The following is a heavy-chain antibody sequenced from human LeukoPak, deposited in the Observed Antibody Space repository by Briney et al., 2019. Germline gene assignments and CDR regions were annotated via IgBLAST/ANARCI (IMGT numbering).Heavy chain of an antibody. CDR3: AGYDFWSGYFPH. CDR2: IYYSGST. V-gene: IGHV4-59*01. CDR1: GGSISSYY. D-gene: IGHD3-3*01. Sequence: SETLSLTCTVSGGSISSYYWSWIRQPPGKGLEWIGYIYYSGSTNYNPSLKSRVTMSVDTSKNQFSLKLSSVTAADTAVYYCAGYDFWSGYFPHWGQGTLVTVSS. J-gene: IGHJ4*02.